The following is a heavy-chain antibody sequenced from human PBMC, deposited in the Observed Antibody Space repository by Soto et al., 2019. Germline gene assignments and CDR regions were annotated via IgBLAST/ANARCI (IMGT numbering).Heavy chain of an antibody. CDR2: ISYDGSNK. CDR1: GFTFSSYG. CDR3: AKDYLPYRYCSGGSCYPSFDY. D-gene: IGHD2-15*01. Sequence: QVQLVESGGGVVQPGRSLRLSCAASGFTFSSYGMHWVRQAPGKGLEWVAVISYDGSNKYYADSVKGRFTISRDNSKNTLYLQMNSLRAEDTAVYYCAKDYLPYRYCSGGSCYPSFDYWGQGTLVTVSS. V-gene: IGHV3-30*18. J-gene: IGHJ4*02.